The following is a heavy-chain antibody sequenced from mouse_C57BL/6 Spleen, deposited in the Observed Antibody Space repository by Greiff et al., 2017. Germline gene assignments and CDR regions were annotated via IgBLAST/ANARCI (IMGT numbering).Heavy chain of an antibody. CDR1: GYTFTNYW. J-gene: IGHJ4*01. D-gene: IGHD2-1*01. V-gene: IGHV1-63*01. CDR2: IYPGGGYT. Sequence: QVQLQQSGAELVRPGTSVKMSCKASGYTFTNYWIGWAKQRPGHGLEWIGDIYPGGGYTNYNEKFKGKATLTADKSSSTAYMQFSSLTSEDSAIYYCARGGYYGKPHYYAMDYWGQGTSVTVSS. CDR3: ARGGYYGKPHYYAMDY.